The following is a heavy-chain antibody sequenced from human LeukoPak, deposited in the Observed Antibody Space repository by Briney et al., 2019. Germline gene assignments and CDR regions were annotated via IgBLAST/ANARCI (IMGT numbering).Heavy chain of an antibody. Sequence: ASVKVSCKASGYAFPSYGISWVRQAPGQGLEWLGWISAYNGNTHYAQKLQVRLTMTTDTSTSTAYMELRSLRSDDTAVYYCARAGWSSSTSSHGAFDIWGQGTMVTVSS. D-gene: IGHD2-2*01. CDR1: GYAFPSYG. CDR3: ARAGWSSSTSSHGAFDI. V-gene: IGHV1-18*01. CDR2: ISAYNGNT. J-gene: IGHJ3*02.